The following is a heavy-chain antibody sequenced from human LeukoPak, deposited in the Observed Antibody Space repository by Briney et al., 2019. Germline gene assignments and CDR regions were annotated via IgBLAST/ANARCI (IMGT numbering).Heavy chain of an antibody. CDR3: ARPSTCSGGSCTTLGY. CDR1: GYTFTGYY. CDR2: INPNSGGT. J-gene: IGHJ4*02. V-gene: IGHV1-2*02. Sequence: ASVKVSCKASGYTFTGYYMHWVRQAPGQGLEWMGWINPNSGGTNYAQKFQGRVTMTRDTSISTAYMELSRLRSDDTAVYYCARPSTCSGGSCTTLGYWGQGTLVTVSS. D-gene: IGHD2-15*01.